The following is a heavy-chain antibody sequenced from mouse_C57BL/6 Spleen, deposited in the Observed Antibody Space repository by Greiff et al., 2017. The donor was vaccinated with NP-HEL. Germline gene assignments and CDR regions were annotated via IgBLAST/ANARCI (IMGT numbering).Heavy chain of an antibody. CDR1: GFSLGPSNMG. CDR3: AQMRGLGRGYFDV. CDR2: IWWNDDK. D-gene: IGHD4-1*01. V-gene: IGHV8-5*01. J-gene: IGHJ1*03. Sequence: ESAPGLFQPSQTPSLPCSFSGFSLGPSNMGIGWIRQPSGKGLEWLAPIWWNDDKYYNPSLKSRLTISKDTSNNQVFLKSTSVDTADTATYYCAQMRGLGRGYFDVWGTGTTVTVSS.